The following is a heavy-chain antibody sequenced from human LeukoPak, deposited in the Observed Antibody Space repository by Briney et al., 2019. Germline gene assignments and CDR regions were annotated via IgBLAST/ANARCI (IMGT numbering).Heavy chain of an antibody. CDR1: GASFSTYA. CDR2: IRGNGDT. J-gene: IGHJ4*02. D-gene: IGHD1-1*01. Sequence: PGGSLRLSCVASGASFSTYAMSWVRQAPGKGPDWVSSIRGNGDTFYADSVKGRSTLSRDDSTNTVFLQLNNLRVEDTAIYYCAKANWLSNADAVWWGQGTQVTVSS. CDR3: AKANWLSNADAVW. V-gene: IGHV3-23*01.